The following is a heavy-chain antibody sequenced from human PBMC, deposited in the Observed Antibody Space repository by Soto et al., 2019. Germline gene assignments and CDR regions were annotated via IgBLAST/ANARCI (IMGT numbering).Heavy chain of an antibody. D-gene: IGHD1-26*01. CDR1: GGTFSSYS. V-gene: IGHV1-69*01. Sequence: QVQLVQSGAEVKKPGSSVKVSCKASGGTFSSYSINWVRQAPGQGLEWMGEIIPIFGRANYAQKFQGRVTIPADESTSTAYMELSSLRSEDTAVYYCARDGGRHSGGIDYWGQGTMVTVSS. CDR3: ARDGGRHSGGIDY. J-gene: IGHJ4*02. CDR2: IIPIFGRA.